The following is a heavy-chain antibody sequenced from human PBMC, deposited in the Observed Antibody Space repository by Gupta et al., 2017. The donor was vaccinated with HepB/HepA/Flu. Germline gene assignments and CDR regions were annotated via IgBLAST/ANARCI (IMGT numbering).Heavy chain of an antibody. CDR2: ISSSGSTI. D-gene: IGHD3-10*01. V-gene: IGHV3-48*03. J-gene: IGHJ4*02. CDR1: GFTFSSYE. CDR3: ARDMEFQVLPW. Sequence: EVQLVESGGGLVQPGGSLRLSCAASGFTFSSYEMNWVRQAPGKGLEWVSYISSSGSTIYYADSVKGRFTISRDNAKNSLYLQMNSLRAEDTAVYYCARDMEFQVLPWGGQGTLVTVSS.